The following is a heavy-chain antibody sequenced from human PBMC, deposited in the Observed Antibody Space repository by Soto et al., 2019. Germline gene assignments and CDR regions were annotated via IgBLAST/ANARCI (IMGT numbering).Heavy chain of an antibody. J-gene: IGHJ6*02. Sequence: QVQLVQSGAEVKKPGSSVKVSCKASGGTFSSYAISWVRQAPGQGLEWMGGIIPIFCTANYAQKFQGRVTITADESTSTAYMELSSLRSEDTAVYYCARDYCSSTSCYTSYYYYGMDVWGQGTTVTVSS. V-gene: IGHV1-69*01. D-gene: IGHD2-2*02. CDR2: IIPIFCTA. CDR1: GGTFSSYA. CDR3: ARDYCSSTSCYTSYYYYGMDV.